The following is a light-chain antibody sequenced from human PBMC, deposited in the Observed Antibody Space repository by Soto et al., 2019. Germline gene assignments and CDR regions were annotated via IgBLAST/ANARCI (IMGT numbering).Light chain of an antibody. CDR2: AAS. J-gene: IGKJ4*01. Sequence: EVVLTQSPDTLSVSPGERATLSFRASQSVGSNLAWCQQKPGQAPRLLIFAASTRAAGIPARFSGSGSGTEFTLTINSLQSEDFAVYYCQQYNNWVTFGGGTKVDIK. V-gene: IGKV3D-15*01. CDR3: QQYNNWVT. CDR1: QSVGSN.